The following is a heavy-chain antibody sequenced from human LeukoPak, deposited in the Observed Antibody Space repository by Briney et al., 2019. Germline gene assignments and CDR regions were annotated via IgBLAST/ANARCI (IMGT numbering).Heavy chain of an antibody. CDR1: GGSISSSSYY. V-gene: IGHV4-39*01. CDR3: ARHERSVAVAGSFDF. CDR2: IYFSGTT. Sequence: SETLSLTCTVSGGSISSSSYYWGWIRQPPGKGLEWIGSIYFSGTTHYNPSLKSRVTISVDTSKNNFSLKLTSLTVADTAVYYCARHERSVAVAGSFDFWGQGTLVTVSS. J-gene: IGHJ4*02. D-gene: IGHD6-19*01.